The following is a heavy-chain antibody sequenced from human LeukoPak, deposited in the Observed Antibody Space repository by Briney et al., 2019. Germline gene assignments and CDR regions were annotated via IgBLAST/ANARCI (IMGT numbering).Heavy chain of an antibody. CDR2: IYYSGST. V-gene: IGHV4-39*01. D-gene: IGHD3-3*01. Sequence: KPSETLSLTCTVSGGSISSSSYYWGWIRQPPGKGLEWIGCIYYSGSTYYNPSLKSRVTISVDTSKNQFSPKLSSVTAADTAVYYCARLPRYDFWSGSNYMDVWGKGTTVTVSS. J-gene: IGHJ6*03. CDR1: GGSISSSSYY. CDR3: ARLPRYDFWSGSNYMDV.